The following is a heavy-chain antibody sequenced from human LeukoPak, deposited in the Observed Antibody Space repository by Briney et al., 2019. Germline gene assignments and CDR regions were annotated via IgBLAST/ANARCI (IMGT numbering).Heavy chain of an antibody. J-gene: IGHJ4*02. CDR2: IYYSGST. Sequence: SETLSLTCTVSGGSISSYYWSWIRQPPGKGLEWIGYIYYSGSTYYNPSLKSRVTISVDTSKNQFSLKLRSVTATDTAVYYCAREPTGWCVDYWGQGTLVTVSS. CDR3: AREPTGWCVDY. D-gene: IGHD6-19*01. V-gene: IGHV4-59*08. CDR1: GGSISSYY.